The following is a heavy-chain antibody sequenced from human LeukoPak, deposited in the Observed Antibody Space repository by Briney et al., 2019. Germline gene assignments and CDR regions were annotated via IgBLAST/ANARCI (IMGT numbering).Heavy chain of an antibody. CDR2: ISPSGGST. CDR3: ARGEEEYVN. V-gene: IGHV1-46*01. CDR1: GYTFTSNY. D-gene: IGHD2/OR15-2a*01. Sequence: ASVKVSCKAFGYTFTSNYMHWVRQAPGQGPEWMGVISPSGGSTTYAQKFQGRVTLTRDMSTSTDYLELSSLRSEDTAVYYCARGEEEYVNWGQGTLVTVSS. J-gene: IGHJ4*02.